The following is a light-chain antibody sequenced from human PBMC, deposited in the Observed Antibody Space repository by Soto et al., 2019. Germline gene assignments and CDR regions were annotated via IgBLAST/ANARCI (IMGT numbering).Light chain of an antibody. Sequence: EIVLTQSPGTLSLSPGERATLSCRASQTVSSSYLAWYQQKPGQAPRLLIYGASSRATGITDRFNGSGSGTEVTITISRMQPDDFAVEYCQQYGSRPALTFGGGTKVEIK. V-gene: IGKV3-20*01. CDR3: QQYGSRPALT. CDR2: GAS. CDR1: QTVSSSY. J-gene: IGKJ4*01.